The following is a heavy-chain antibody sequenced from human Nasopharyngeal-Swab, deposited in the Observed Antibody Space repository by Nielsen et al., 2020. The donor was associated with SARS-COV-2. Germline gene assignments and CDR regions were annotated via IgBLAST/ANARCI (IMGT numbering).Heavy chain of an antibody. CDR2: IYSGGST. J-gene: IGHJ5*02. Sequence: VRQAPGKGLEWVSVIYSGGSTYYADSVKGRFTISRDNSKNTLFLQMNSLRTEDTAVYYCARRISGGCDDPWGLGTLVTVSS. D-gene: IGHD2-15*01. V-gene: IGHV3-53*01. CDR3: ARRISGGCDDP.